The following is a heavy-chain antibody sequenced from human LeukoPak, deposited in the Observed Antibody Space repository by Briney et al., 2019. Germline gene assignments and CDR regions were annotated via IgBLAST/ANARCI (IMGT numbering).Heavy chain of an antibody. CDR1: GYTFTSYY. V-gene: IGHV1-46*01. Sequence: ASVKVSCKASGYTFTSYYMHWVRQAPGQGLEWMGIINPSGGSTSYAQKFQGRVTMTRDTSTSTVYMELSSLRSEGTAVYYCARAPPIQLWPIITNFDYWGQGTLVTVSS. D-gene: IGHD5-18*01. CDR2: INPSGGST. CDR3: ARAPPIQLWPIITNFDY. J-gene: IGHJ4*02.